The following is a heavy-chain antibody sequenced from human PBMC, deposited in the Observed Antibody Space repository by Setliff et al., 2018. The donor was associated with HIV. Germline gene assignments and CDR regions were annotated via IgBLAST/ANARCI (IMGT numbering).Heavy chain of an antibody. D-gene: IGHD6-13*01. CDR1: GFIFSSHG. CDR2: IRYDESDK. Sequence: LRLSCAASGFIFSSHGMHWVRQAPGKGLEWVAFIRYDESDKQYADSVKGRFTISRDNSKNTLYLQMNSLRTEDTAVYYCAKNLYSSRWSPLDYWGQGTLVTISS. CDR3: AKNLYSSRWSPLDY. V-gene: IGHV3-30*02. J-gene: IGHJ4*02.